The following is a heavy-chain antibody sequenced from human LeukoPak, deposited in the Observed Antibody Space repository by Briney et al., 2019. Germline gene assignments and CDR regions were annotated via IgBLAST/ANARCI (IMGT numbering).Heavy chain of an antibody. V-gene: IGHV1-2*02. D-gene: IGHD3-9*01. Sequence: ASVKVSCKASGYTFTGYYMHWVRQAPGQGLEWMGWINPNRGGTNYAQKFQGRVTMTRDTSISTAYMELSRLRSDDTAVYYCARGPSYYDILTSGTFDYWGQGTLVTVSS. CDR2: INPNRGGT. J-gene: IGHJ4*02. CDR3: ARGPSYYDILTSGTFDY. CDR1: GYTFTGYY.